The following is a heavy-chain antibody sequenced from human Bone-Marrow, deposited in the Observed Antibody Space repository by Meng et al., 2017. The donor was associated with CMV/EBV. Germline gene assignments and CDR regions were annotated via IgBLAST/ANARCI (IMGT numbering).Heavy chain of an antibody. D-gene: IGHD6-13*01. CDR3: AILAGTPQDFDY. J-gene: IGHJ4*02. V-gene: IGHV3-30*02. Sequence: GESLKISCAASGFTFSSYGMHWVRQAPGKGLEWVAFIRYDGSNKYYADSVKGRFTISRDNSKNTLYLQMNSLRAEDTAVYYCAILAGTPQDFDYWGQGTLVTVSS. CDR2: IRYDGSNK. CDR1: GFTFSSYG.